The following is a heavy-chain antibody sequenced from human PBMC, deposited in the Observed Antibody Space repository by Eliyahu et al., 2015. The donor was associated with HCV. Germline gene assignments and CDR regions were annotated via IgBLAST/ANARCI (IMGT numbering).Heavy chain of an antibody. D-gene: IGHD1-26*01. CDR2: ISAYNGNR. CDR1: GYNFGNYG. V-gene: IGHV1-18*01. CDR3: ARDDRGSNYSPLDV. Sequence: QVRLVQSGIEVKEPGASVKVSCKAFGYNFGNYGITWVRQAPGQGLEWMAWISAYNGNRNFAPKFQDRVTLTTEASTTTAYMELRSLRSDDTATYYCARDDRGSNYSPLDVWGQGTAVTV. J-gene: IGHJ6*02.